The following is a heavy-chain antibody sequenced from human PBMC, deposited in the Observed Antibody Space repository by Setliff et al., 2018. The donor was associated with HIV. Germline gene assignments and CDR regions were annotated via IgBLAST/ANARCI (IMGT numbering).Heavy chain of an antibody. Sequence: ASVKVSCKASGDTFTNFYIHWVRQAPGQGLEWLGMIKPSAGSTTYAQKFQGRVTTTSDTSTSTVYMDLSSLGSEDTAVYYCARGGHYTGSYLPRDYYMDVWGKGTTVTVSS. V-gene: IGHV1-46*01. J-gene: IGHJ6*03. D-gene: IGHD1-26*01. CDR2: IKPSAGST. CDR3: ARGGHYTGSYLPRDYYMDV. CDR1: GDTFTNFY.